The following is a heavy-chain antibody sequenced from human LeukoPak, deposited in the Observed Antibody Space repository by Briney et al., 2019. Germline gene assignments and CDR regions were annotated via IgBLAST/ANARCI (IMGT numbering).Heavy chain of an antibody. CDR3: ARGDIVATIPFDY. D-gene: IGHD5-12*01. CDR1: GGTFSSYA. V-gene: IGHV1-69*06. CDR2: IIPIFGTA. Sequence: SVKVSCQASGGTFSSYAISWVRPPPGQGRAWVGRIIPIFGTANYAQKFQGRLTITADKSTSTAYMELSSLRSEDTAVYYCARGDIVATIPFDYWGQGTLVTVSS. J-gene: IGHJ4*02.